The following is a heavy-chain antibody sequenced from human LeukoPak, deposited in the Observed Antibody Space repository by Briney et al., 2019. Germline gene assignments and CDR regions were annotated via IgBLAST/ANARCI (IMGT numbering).Heavy chain of an antibody. CDR2: ISASGGTT. J-gene: IGHJ3*01. CDR1: GFTFKSYA. Sequence: GALRLSCTASGFTFKSYAMSWVRHAPGRGLEWIASISASGGTTYYGDSVRGRFTSSRDNSKNTLYLQMSSLRADDTAVYYCAQRDDTFDFWGQGTMVIVSS. CDR3: AQRDDTFDF. V-gene: IGHV3-23*01.